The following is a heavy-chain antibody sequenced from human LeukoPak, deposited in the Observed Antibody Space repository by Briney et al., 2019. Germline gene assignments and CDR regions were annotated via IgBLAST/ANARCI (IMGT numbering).Heavy chain of an antibody. CDR1: GGSISSSY. CDR3: ARATSYYCIGY. V-gene: IGHV4-59*01. D-gene: IGHD3-16*01. J-gene: IGHJ4*02. Sequence: PSETLSLTCTVSGGSISSSYWSWIRQPPGKGLEWIGYIYYSGSTNYNPSLKSRVTISLDTSKNQFSLKLTSVTAADTAVYYCARATSYYCIGYWGQGTLVTVSS. CDR2: IYYSGST.